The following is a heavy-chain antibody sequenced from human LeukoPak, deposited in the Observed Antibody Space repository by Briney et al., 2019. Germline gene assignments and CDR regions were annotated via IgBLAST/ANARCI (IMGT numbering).Heavy chain of an antibody. CDR2: INPSGGST. Sequence: ASVKVSCKASGYTFTSYYMHWVRQAPGQGLEWMGIINPSGGSTSYAQKFQGRVTMTRDTSTSTVYMELSSLGSEDTAVYYCMMGELPDDAFDIWGQGTMVTVSS. V-gene: IGHV1-46*01. D-gene: IGHD1-26*01. J-gene: IGHJ3*02. CDR1: GYTFTSYY. CDR3: MMGELPDDAFDI.